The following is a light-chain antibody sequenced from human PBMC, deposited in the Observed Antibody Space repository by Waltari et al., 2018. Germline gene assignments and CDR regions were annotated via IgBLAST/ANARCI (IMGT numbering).Light chain of an antibody. Sequence: EIVLTQSPGTLSLSPGERATLSCGASQSVGRSLAWYQQKPGRAPKLLLYDASSRATGIPDRFSGSGFGTDVSLTISRMEPEDFAVYYCQHYVRLPVTFGQGTKVEIK. CDR3: QHYVRLPVT. J-gene: IGKJ1*01. CDR2: DAS. CDR1: QSVGRS. V-gene: IGKV3-20*01.